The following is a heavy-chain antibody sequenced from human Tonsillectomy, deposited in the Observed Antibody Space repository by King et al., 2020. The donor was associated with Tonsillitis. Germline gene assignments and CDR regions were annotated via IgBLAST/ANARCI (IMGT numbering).Heavy chain of an antibody. Sequence: QLVESGSGLVKPSQTLSLTCAVSGGSISSGGYSGSWIRQPPGKGLEWIGYNYHSGGTYYHPSLKSGVTLSVDRSKNQFSLKVGSLTAAATAVYYCARMYYYGSGSYYSWFDPWGQGTLVTVSS. V-gene: IGHV4-30-2*01. CDR2: NYHSGGT. CDR3: ARMYYYGSGSYYSWFDP. CDR1: GGSISSGGYS. D-gene: IGHD3-10*01. J-gene: IGHJ5*02.